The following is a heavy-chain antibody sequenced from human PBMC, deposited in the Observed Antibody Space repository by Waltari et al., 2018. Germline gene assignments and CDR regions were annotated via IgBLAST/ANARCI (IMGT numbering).Heavy chain of an antibody. CDR1: GYSISSGYY. D-gene: IGHD1-26*01. CDR3: ARHYISGSSPYFDY. Sequence: QVQLQESGPGLVKPSETLSLTCAVSGYSISSGYYWGWIRPPPGKGLEWIGSIYHSGSTYYNPSLKSRVTISVDTSKNQFSLKLSSVTAADTAVYYCARHYISGSSPYFDYWGQGTLVTVSS. CDR2: IYHSGST. V-gene: IGHV4-38-2*01. J-gene: IGHJ4*02.